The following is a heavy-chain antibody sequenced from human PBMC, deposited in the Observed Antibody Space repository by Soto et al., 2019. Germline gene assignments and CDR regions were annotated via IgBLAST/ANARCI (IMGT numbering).Heavy chain of an antibody. Sequence: GASVKVSCKASGYTFTSYAMHWVRQAPGQRLEWMGWINPGNGNTKYSQSFQGRVTITRDTSASTAYMELSSLRSEDTAVYFCARDLDAYNSTGYWGQGTLVTVSS. CDR2: INPGNGNT. V-gene: IGHV1-3*01. J-gene: IGHJ4*02. D-gene: IGHD1-1*01. CDR1: GYTFTSYA. CDR3: ARDLDAYNSTGY.